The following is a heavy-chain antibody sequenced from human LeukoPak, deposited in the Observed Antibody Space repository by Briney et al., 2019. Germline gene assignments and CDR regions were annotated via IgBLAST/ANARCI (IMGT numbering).Heavy chain of an antibody. CDR2: INPNSGGT. CDR1: GYTFTWYY. Sequence: GASVKVSCKAAGYTFTWYYMFWVRQAPGQGLEWMGRINPNSGGTNYAQKFQGRVTMTRDTSIGTAYMELSRLRSDDTAVYYCARGYCSGGSCYSVENWFDPWGQGTLVTVSS. CDR3: ARGYCSGGSCYSVENWFDP. J-gene: IGHJ5*02. V-gene: IGHV1-2*06. D-gene: IGHD2-15*01.